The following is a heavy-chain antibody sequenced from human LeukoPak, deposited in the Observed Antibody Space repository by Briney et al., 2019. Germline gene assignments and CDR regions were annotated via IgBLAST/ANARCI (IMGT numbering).Heavy chain of an antibody. CDR1: GDSASRNSAA. Sequence: SQTLSLTSAISGDSASRNSAAWNWIRQSPSRGLEWLGRTYYRSKWYNDYAVWVKSRITINPDTSKNQFSLQLNSVTPEDTAVYYCASSVYDAFDIWGQGTMVTVSS. J-gene: IGHJ3*02. D-gene: IGHD2-8*01. V-gene: IGHV6-1*01. CDR2: TYYRSKWYN. CDR3: ASSVYDAFDI.